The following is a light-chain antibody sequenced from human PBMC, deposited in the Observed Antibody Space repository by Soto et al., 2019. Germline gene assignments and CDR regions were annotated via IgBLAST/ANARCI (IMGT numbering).Light chain of an antibody. V-gene: IGLV2-23*02. CDR2: EVS. Sequence: QSALTQPASVSGSPGQSITISYTGTISDVGNYNLVSWYQHHPGKAPKLIIYEVSKRPSGVSNRFSGSKSGDTASLTISGLQAEDEADYYCCSYAGSNYVFGTGTKLTVL. CDR3: CSYAGSNYV. CDR1: ISDVGNYNL. J-gene: IGLJ1*01.